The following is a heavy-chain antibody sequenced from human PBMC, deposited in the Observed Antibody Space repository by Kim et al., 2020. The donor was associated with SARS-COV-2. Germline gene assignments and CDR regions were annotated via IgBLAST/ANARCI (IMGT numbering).Heavy chain of an antibody. CDR3: ARRRYYYGSGSYKYYYGM. CDR1: GGSFSGYY. D-gene: IGHD3-10*01. CDR2: INHSGST. J-gene: IGHJ6*01. Sequence: SETLSLTCAVYGGSFSGYYWSWIRQPPGKGLEWIGEINHSGSTNYNPSLKSRVTISVDTSKNQFSLKLSSVTAADTAVYYCARRRYYYGSGSYKYYYGM. V-gene: IGHV4-34*01.